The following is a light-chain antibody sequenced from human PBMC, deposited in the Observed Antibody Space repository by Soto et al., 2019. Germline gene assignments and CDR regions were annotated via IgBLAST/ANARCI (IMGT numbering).Light chain of an antibody. V-gene: IGKV1-5*03. CDR1: QSISSW. CDR3: KQYNSQSPGT. CDR2: QAS. Sequence: DIQMTQSPSTLSASVGDRVTSTCRASQSISSWLAWYQHKPGKAPKLLIYQASSLKSGVPSRFSGSGSGTEFALTISSLQPDDCATYCCKQYNSQSPGTFGQGTKGEIK. J-gene: IGKJ1*01.